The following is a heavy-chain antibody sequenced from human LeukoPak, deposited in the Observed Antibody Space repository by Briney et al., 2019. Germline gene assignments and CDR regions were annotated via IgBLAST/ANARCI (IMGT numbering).Heavy chain of an antibody. CDR3: ARGPQWLVPDWYFDL. Sequence: GGSLRLSCAASGFTFSSYWVSWVRQAPGKGLEWVANIKQDGSEKYYVDSVKGRFTISRDNAKNSLYLQMNSLSAEDTAVYYCARGPQWLVPDWYFDLWGRGTLVTVSS. CDR2: IKQDGSEK. CDR1: GFTFSSYW. V-gene: IGHV3-7*01. J-gene: IGHJ2*01. D-gene: IGHD6-19*01.